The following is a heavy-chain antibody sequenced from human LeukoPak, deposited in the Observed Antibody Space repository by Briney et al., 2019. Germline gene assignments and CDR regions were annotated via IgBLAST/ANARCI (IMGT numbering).Heavy chain of an antibody. CDR2: IKQDGSEK. D-gene: IGHD3-16*02. J-gene: IGHJ6*02. Sequence: GGSLRLSCAASGFTFSSYWMSWVRQAPGKGLEWVANIKQDGSEKYYVDSVKGRFTISRDNAKNSLCLQMNSLRAEDTAVYYCARDRNDYVWGSYRHNYYYYGMDVWGQGTTVTVSS. CDR1: GFTFSSYW. V-gene: IGHV3-7*03. CDR3: ARDRNDYVWGSYRHNYYYYGMDV.